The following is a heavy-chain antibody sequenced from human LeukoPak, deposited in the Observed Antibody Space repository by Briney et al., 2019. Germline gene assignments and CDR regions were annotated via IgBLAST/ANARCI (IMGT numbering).Heavy chain of an antibody. CDR2: ISSSSSYT. J-gene: IGHJ4*02. Sequence: PGGSLRLSCAASGFSFSDYYMSWIRQAPGKGLGWDSSISSSSSYTNYADSVKGRFTISRDNAKNSLYLQMNSMRDEDTAVYYCARMDIVVVGQGYFDYWGQGTLVTVSS. CDR1: GFSFSDYY. V-gene: IGHV3-11*03. CDR3: ARMDIVVVGQGYFDY. D-gene: IGHD3-22*01.